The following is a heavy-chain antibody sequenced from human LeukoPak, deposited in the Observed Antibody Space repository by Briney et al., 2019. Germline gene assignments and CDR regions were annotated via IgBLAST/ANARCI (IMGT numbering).Heavy chain of an antibody. V-gene: IGHV1-18*01. CDR3: ARDFRAVVVAATGFDY. D-gene: IGHD2-15*01. J-gene: IGHJ4*02. CDR1: GYTFTSYG. CDR2: ISAYNGNT. Sequence: ASVKVSCKASGYTFTSYGISWVRQAPGQGLEWMGWISAYNGNTNYAQNLQGRVTMTTDTSTSTVYMELSSLRSEDTAVYYCARDFRAVVVAATGFDYWGQGTLVTVSS.